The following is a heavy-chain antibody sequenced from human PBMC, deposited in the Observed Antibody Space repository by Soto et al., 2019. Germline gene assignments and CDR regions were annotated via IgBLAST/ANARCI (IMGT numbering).Heavy chain of an antibody. J-gene: IGHJ4*02. CDR1: GYTFRAYS. Sequence: QVQVVQSGAEVNKPGASVKVSCTASGYTFRAYSMNWVRQAPGQRLEWMGGINGVNGNTEYSQTFQGRVTITRDTSASIAYMELCSLRPEDSAVYYCARGSNAGVDFWGQGTLVTVSS. V-gene: IGHV1-3*01. D-gene: IGHD4-4*01. CDR2: INGVNGNT. CDR3: ARGSNAGVDF.